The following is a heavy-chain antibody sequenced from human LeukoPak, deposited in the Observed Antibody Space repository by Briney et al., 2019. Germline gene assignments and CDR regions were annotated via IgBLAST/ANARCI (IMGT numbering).Heavy chain of an antibody. D-gene: IGHD3-22*01. CDR1: GGTFSSYA. CDR3: ARDQDYYDSSGHDY. Sequence: GSSAKVSCKASGGTFSSYAISWVRQAPGQGLEWMGRIIPIFGTANYAQKFQGRVTITTDESTSTAYIELSSLRSEDTAVYYCARDQDYYDSSGHDYWGQGTLVTVSS. V-gene: IGHV1-69*05. J-gene: IGHJ4*02. CDR2: IIPIFGTA.